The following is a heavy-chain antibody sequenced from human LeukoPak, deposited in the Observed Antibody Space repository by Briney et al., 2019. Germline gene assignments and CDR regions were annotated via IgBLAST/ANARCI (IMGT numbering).Heavy chain of an antibody. CDR2: INPNSGGT. J-gene: IGHJ3*02. CDR3: ARDFPRIVAEAIHNHDAFDI. D-gene: IGHD2-15*01. CDR1: GYTFTGYY. Sequence: ASVKVSCKASGYTFTGYYIHWVRQAPGQGLEWMAWINPNSGGTNYAQNFRGRVTMTRDTSTSTVYMDLSSLTSEDSAMYYCARDFPRIVAEAIHNHDAFDIWGQGTMVTVSS. V-gene: IGHV1-2*02.